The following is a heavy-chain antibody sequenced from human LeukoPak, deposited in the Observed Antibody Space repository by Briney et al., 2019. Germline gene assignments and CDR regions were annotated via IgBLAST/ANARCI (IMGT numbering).Heavy chain of an antibody. V-gene: IGHV3-30*04. J-gene: IGHJ4*02. CDR2: ISFDGRIK. Sequence: GGSLRLSCAASGFIFSSYPMHWLRQAPGRGLEWVGVISFDGRIKDYADSVKGRFTISRDDSKNTLYVRMNSLRSDDTAVYLCARDLFLGTPDFFDYWGQGTLVTVSS. D-gene: IGHD3-16*01. CDR1: GFIFSSYP. CDR3: ARDLFLGTPDFFDY.